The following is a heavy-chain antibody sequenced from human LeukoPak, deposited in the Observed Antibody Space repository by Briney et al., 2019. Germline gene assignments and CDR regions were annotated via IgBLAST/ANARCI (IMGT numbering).Heavy chain of an antibody. D-gene: IGHD6-19*01. CDR1: GYTFTGYY. Sequence: ASVRVSCKASGYTFTGYYMHWVRQAPGQGLEWMGWINPNSGGTNYAQKFQGRVTMTRDTSSSTAYMELSRLRSDDTAVYYCARVIAVAGTVRAFDIWGQGTMVTVSS. J-gene: IGHJ3*02. CDR3: ARVIAVAGTVRAFDI. CDR2: INPNSGGT. V-gene: IGHV1-2*02.